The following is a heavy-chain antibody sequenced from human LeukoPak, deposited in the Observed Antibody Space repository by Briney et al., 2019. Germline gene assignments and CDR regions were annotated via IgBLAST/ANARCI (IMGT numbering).Heavy chain of an antibody. V-gene: IGHV1-2*02. Sequence: ASVKVSCKTSGYTRTDFYIHWVRQAPGQGLEWMGWNNSNSGDTIYAQTFQGRVTMSRDTSISTFYMDLIGLRSDDTAVYYCASGRRGGYGFDVWDQGTTVTVSS. CDR2: NNSNSGDT. CDR3: ASGRRGGYGFDV. CDR1: GYTRTDFY. D-gene: IGHD3-16*01. J-gene: IGHJ6*02.